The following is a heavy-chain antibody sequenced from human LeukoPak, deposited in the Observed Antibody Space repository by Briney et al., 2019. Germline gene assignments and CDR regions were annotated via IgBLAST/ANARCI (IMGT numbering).Heavy chain of an antibody. J-gene: IGHJ5*02. Sequence: SETLSLTCTVSGYSISSGYYWGWIRQPPGKGLEWIGSIYHSGSTYYNPSLKSRVTISVDTSKNQFSLKLSSVTAADTAVYYCARIWCSGGSCYSRFHWFDPWGQGTLVTVSS. V-gene: IGHV4-38-2*02. CDR1: GYSISSGYY. CDR3: ARIWCSGGSCYSRFHWFDP. D-gene: IGHD2-15*01. CDR2: IYHSGST.